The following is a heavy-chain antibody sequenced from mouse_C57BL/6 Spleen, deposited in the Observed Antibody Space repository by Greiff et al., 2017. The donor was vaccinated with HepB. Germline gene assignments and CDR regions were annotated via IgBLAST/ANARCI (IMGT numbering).Heavy chain of an antibody. V-gene: IGHV10-3*01. CDR1: GFTFNTYA. Sequence: EVKLVESGGGLVQPKGSLKLSCAASGFTFNTYAMHWVRQAPGKGLEWVARIRSKSSNYATYYADSVKDRFTISRDDSQSMLYLQMNNLKTEDTAMYYCVRDLGNYYGSSYGAMDYWGQGTSVTVSS. J-gene: IGHJ4*01. CDR3: VRDLGNYYGSSYGAMDY. D-gene: IGHD1-1*01. CDR2: IRSKSSNYAT.